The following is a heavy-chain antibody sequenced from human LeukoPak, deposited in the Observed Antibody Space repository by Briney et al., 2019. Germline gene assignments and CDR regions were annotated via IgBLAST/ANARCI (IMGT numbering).Heavy chain of an antibody. Sequence: GGSLRLSCAASGFTFSSYAMSWVRQAPGKGLEWVSAISGSGGSTYYADSVKGRSTISRNNAKNSLFVQMSNLRAEDTAVYYCARVPRSGGSIDYWGQGTLVTVSS. D-gene: IGHD6-19*01. CDR3: ARVPRSGGSIDY. V-gene: IGHV3-23*01. CDR2: ISGSGGST. J-gene: IGHJ4*02. CDR1: GFTFSSYA.